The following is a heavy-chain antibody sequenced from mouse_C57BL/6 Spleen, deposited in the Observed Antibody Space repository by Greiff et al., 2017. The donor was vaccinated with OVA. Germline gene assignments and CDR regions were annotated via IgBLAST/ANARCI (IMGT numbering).Heavy chain of an antibody. V-gene: IGHV1-64*01. D-gene: IGHD2-10*02. J-gene: IGHJ3*01. CDR3: ARSGYGNYEAWFAY. Sequence: QVQLQQPGAELVKPGASVKLSCKASGYTFTSYWLPWVKQRPGPGLEWIGMIHPSSGSTNYNEKFKSKATLTVDKTSSTAYMQLSSLTSEDSAVYYCARSGYGNYEAWFAYWGQGTLVTVSA. CDR2: IHPSSGST. CDR1: GYTFTSYW.